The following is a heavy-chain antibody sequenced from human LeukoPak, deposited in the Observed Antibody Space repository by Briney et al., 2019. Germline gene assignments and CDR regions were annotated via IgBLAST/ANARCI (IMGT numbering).Heavy chain of an antibody. Sequence: GESLKISCKGSGYSFTSYWIGWVRQMPGKGLEWMGIIYPGDSDTRYSPSFQGQVTISADKSISTAYLQWSSLKASDTAMYYCARPTMVRGVTRRFDYWGQGTLVTVSS. J-gene: IGHJ4*02. CDR2: IYPGDSDT. CDR3: ARPTMVRGVTRRFDY. V-gene: IGHV5-51*01. CDR1: GYSFTSYW. D-gene: IGHD3-10*01.